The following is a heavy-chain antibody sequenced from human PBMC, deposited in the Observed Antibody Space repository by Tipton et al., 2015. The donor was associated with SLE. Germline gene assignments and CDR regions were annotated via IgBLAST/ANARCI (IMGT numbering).Heavy chain of an antibody. D-gene: IGHD6-13*01. Sequence: TLSLTCTVSGGSISSSSYYWGWIRQPPGKGLEWIGSVTYIGSTYYNPSLKSRVTISVDTSTNDFSLTLGSVTAADTAVYYCARVGYSSSWYGGGFDYWGQGTLVTVSS. J-gene: IGHJ4*02. V-gene: IGHV4-39*02. CDR1: GGSISSSSYY. CDR3: ARVGYSSSWYGGGFDY. CDR2: VTYIGST.